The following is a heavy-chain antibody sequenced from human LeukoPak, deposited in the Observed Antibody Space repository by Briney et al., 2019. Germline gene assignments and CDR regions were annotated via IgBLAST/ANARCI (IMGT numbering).Heavy chain of an antibody. CDR3: ARDHYYDSSGYYSWFDP. Sequence: SVKVSCKASGGTFSSYAISWVRQAPGQGLEWMGRIIPISGIANYAQKFQGRVTITADKSTSTAYMELSSLRSEDTAVYYCARDHYYDSSGYYSWFDPWGQGTLVTVS. D-gene: IGHD3-22*01. CDR2: IIPISGIA. J-gene: IGHJ5*02. CDR1: GGTFSSYA. V-gene: IGHV1-69*04.